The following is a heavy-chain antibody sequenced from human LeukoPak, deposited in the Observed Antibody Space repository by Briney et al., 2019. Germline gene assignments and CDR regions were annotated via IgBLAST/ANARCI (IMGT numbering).Heavy chain of an antibody. J-gene: IGHJ4*02. Sequence: PSETLSLTCAVYGGSFSGYYWSWIRQPPGKGLEWIGEINHSGSTNYNPSLKSRVTISVDTSKNQFSLKLSSVTAADTAVYYCARGRYSGSYRVYDYWGQGTLVTVSS. CDR3: ARGRYSGSYRVYDY. V-gene: IGHV4-34*01. CDR2: INHSGST. CDR1: GGSFSGYY. D-gene: IGHD1-26*01.